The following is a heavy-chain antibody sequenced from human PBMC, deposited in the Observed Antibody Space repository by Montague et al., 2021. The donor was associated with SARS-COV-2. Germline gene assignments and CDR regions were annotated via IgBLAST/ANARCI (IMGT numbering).Heavy chain of an antibody. V-gene: IGHV4-59*01. Sequence: SETLSLTCTVSGGPIGRYYWTWIRQPPGKGLEYIGQIYSTGNTKYNPSLRGRVPMSADTSKNQFSLKLTSVTAADTAVYYCARGRTRVGQLSYFDYWGQGILVTVSS. J-gene: IGHJ4*02. D-gene: IGHD2-2*01. CDR2: IYSTGNT. CDR3: ARGRTRVGQLSYFDY. CDR1: GGPIGRYY.